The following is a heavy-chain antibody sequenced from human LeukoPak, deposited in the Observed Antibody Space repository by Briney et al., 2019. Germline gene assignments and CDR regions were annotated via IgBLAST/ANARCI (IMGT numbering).Heavy chain of an antibody. J-gene: IGHJ4*02. D-gene: IGHD3-10*01. Sequence: ASVKVSCKASGYTFTSYAMHWVRQAPGQRLEWMGWINAGNGNTKYSQKFQGRVTITRDTSASTAYMELSSLRSEDTAVYYCARGPTMVRGVSRFDYGGQGTPVTVSS. CDR2: INAGNGNT. V-gene: IGHV1-3*01. CDR1: GYTFTSYA. CDR3: ARGPTMVRGVSRFDY.